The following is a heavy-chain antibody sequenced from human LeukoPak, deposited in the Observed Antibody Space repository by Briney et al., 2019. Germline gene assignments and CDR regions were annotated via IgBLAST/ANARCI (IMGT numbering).Heavy chain of an antibody. J-gene: IGHJ6*03. CDR2: IYYSGST. Sequence: SETLSLTCTVSGGSISSSSYHWGWIRQPPGKGLEWIGSIYYSGSTYYNPSLKSRVTISVDTSKNQFSLKLSSVTAADTAVYYCARVTTSWGYYMDVWGKGTTVTVSS. CDR1: GGSISSSSYH. V-gene: IGHV4-39*07. CDR3: ARVTTSWGYYMDV. D-gene: IGHD2/OR15-2a*01.